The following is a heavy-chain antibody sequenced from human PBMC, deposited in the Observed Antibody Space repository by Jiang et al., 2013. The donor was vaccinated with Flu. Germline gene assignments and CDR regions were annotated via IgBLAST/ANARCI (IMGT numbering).Heavy chain of an antibody. CDR3: ARDHNDFWSGYLLDY. CDR2: ISSSSSTI. Sequence: SYISSSSSTIYYADSVKGRFTISRDNAKNSLYLQMNSLRAEDTAVYYCARDHNDFWSGYLLDYWGQGTLVTVSS. V-gene: IGHV3-11*01. J-gene: IGHJ4*02. D-gene: IGHD3-3*01.